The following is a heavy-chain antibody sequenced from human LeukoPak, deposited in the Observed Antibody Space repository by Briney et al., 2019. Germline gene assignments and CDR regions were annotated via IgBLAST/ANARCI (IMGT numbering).Heavy chain of an antibody. Sequence: GGSLRLSCAASGFTFSSYGMHWVRQAPGKGLEWVAVISFDGSNKYYADSVKGRFTISRDNSKNTLYLQMNSLRAEDTAVYYCAKEVARGAFDIWGQGTMVTVSS. D-gene: IGHD5-12*01. J-gene: IGHJ3*02. CDR3: AKEVARGAFDI. CDR1: GFTFSSYG. CDR2: ISFDGSNK. V-gene: IGHV3-30*18.